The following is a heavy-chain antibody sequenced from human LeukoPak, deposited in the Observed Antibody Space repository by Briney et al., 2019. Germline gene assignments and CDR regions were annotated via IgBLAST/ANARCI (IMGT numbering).Heavy chain of an antibody. V-gene: IGHV3-21*01. D-gene: IGHD5/OR15-5a*01. CDR3: ARDPPSTMINWFDP. CDR1: GSTISSYD. CDR2: ISGSSTYI. J-gene: IGHJ5*02. Sequence: GGSLRLCCAASGSTISSYDMNWVRQAPGKGLEWVSSISGSSTYIYYADSVEGRFTISRDNAKNSLFLQMNSLRAEDTAIYYCARDPPSTMINWFDPWGQGTLVTVSS.